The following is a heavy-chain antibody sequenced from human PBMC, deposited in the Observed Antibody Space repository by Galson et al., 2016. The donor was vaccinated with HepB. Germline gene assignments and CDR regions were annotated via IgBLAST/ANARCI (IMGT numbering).Heavy chain of an antibody. CDR3: ARGNGRPGERGDY. D-gene: IGHD1-1*01. CDR1: GFTFNSNW. J-gene: IGHJ4*02. CDR2: INYGGTNT. Sequence: SLRLSCAASGFTFNSNWMHWVRQAPGKGLVWVSRINYGGTNTDYADPVKGRFAISRDNAKNTLYLQMTNLRAEDTAVYYCARGNGRPGERGDYWGQGTLVTVSS. V-gene: IGHV3-74*01.